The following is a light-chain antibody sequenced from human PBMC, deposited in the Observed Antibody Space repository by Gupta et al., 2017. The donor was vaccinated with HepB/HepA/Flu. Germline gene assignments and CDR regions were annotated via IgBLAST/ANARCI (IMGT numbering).Light chain of an antibody. CDR3: QQRSNWRGFT. J-gene: IGKJ3*01. Sequence: EIVLPQSPGTLSLSPGERATLSCRASQSLSIYLAWYQQKPGQAPRLLIYDASNRAAGIPARFSGSGSGTDFTLTISSLEPEDSAVYYCQQRSNWRGFTFGPGTKVNIK. CDR2: DAS. V-gene: IGKV3-11*01. CDR1: QSLSIY.